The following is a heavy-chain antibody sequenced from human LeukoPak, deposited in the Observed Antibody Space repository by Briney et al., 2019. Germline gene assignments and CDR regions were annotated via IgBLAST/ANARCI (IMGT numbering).Heavy chain of an antibody. CDR2: MYYSGRT. V-gene: IGHV4-39*02. J-gene: IGHJ4*02. Sequence: SETLSLTCTVSGGSISNSSHYWGWIRQPPGKGLEWIGSMYYSGRTYYNPSLKSRVTISVDTSKNQFSLKLSSVTAADTAVYYCAREGGFYRPLDYSGQGTLVTVSS. CDR3: AREGGFYRPLDY. D-gene: IGHD3-3*01. CDR1: GGSISNSSHY.